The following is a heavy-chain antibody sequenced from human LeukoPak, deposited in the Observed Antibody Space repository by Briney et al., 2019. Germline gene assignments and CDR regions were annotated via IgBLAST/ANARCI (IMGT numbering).Heavy chain of an antibody. D-gene: IGHD2-2*02. V-gene: IGHV4-59*08. J-gene: IGHJ4*02. Sequence: PSETLSLTCTVSDGSFSSYSWNWIRQPPGRGLEWIGYIYYSGSTIYNPSLRSRVTISVDTSKNQFSLKLSSVTAADTAVYYCARRRPYMYYFDYWGQGTLVTVSS. CDR1: DGSFSSYS. CDR2: IYYSGST. CDR3: ARRRPYMYYFDY.